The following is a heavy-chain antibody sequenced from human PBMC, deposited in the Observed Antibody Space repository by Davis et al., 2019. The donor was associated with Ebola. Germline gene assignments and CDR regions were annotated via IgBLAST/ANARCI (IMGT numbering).Heavy chain of an antibody. CDR2: ISWNSGSI. CDR1: GFTFDDYA. J-gene: IGHJ4*02. CDR3: AKDLLTSGGKFDY. V-gene: IGHV3-9*01. Sequence: SLKISCAASGFTFDDYAMHWVRQAPGKGLEWVSGISWNSGSIGYADSVKGRFTISRDNAKNSLYLQMNSLRAEDTAVYYCAKDLLTSGGKFDYWGQGTLVTVSS. D-gene: IGHD2-8*01.